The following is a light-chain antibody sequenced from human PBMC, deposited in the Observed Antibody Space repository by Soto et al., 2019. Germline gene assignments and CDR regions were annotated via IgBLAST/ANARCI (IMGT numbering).Light chain of an antibody. Sequence: EIVMTQSPATLSVSPGERAILSCRASQSVRSNLAWYQQKPGQAPRLLIYGASTGTTGIPARFSGSGSGTEFTLTISSLQSEDFAVYDCQQYNSWPRSFGQGTNLEIK. CDR3: QQYNSWPRS. CDR1: QSVRSN. J-gene: IGKJ2*01. CDR2: GAS. V-gene: IGKV3-15*01.